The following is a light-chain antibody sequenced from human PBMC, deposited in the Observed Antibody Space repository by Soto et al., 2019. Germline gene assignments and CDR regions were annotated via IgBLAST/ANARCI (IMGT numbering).Light chain of an antibody. Sequence: ERVMSQSPATLSEYPGERATLSCRASQTVNSNLAWYQQRPGQAPRLLIYDASTRATGIPARFSGSGSGTEFTLTISSLQSEDFAVYYCQQYNNWPRTFGQGTKVDIK. V-gene: IGKV3-15*01. CDR1: QTVNSN. CDR3: QQYNNWPRT. CDR2: DAS. J-gene: IGKJ1*01.